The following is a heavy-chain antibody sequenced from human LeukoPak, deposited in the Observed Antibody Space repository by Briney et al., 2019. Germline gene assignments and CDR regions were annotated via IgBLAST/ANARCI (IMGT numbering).Heavy chain of an antibody. CDR2: ISSSGSTI. D-gene: IGHD3/OR15-3a*01. V-gene: IGHV3-48*03. CDR1: GFTFSSYE. Sequence: QSGGSLRLSCAASGFTFSSYEMTWVRQAPGKGLEWVSYISSSGSTIYYADSVKGRFTTSRDNAKNSVHLQMTSLRGEDTAVYYCARDRSTGLKYWGQGTLVTVS. J-gene: IGHJ4*02. CDR3: ARDRSTGLKY.